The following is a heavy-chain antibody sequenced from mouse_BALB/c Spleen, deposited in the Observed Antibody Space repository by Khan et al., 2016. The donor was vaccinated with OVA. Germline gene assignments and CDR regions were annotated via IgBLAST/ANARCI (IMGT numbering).Heavy chain of an antibody. CDR2: IYPSDSYT. V-gene: IGHV1-69*02. CDR3: TRHGSSYDAMDY. CDR1: GYTFTRYW. Sequence: QVQLQQPGAELVRPGASVKLSCKASGYTFTRYWINWVKQRPGQGLEWIGNIYPSDSYTDYDQKFKVKATLTVDKSSSTAYMQLSSPTSEDSAVYYCTRHGSSYDAMDYWGQGTSVTVSS. D-gene: IGHD1-1*01. J-gene: IGHJ4*01.